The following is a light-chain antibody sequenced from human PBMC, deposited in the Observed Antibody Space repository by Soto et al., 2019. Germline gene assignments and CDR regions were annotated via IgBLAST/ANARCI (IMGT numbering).Light chain of an antibody. Sequence: EIGLSQSPATLSLSPGERATLSCRASQSVTSYLAGYQQRPGQAPRLLINDASRRATGIPDRFSGSGSGADFTLTISSLEPEDFAVYYCQQRSSWPITFGQGTRLEIK. V-gene: IGKV3-11*01. CDR1: QSVTSY. J-gene: IGKJ5*01. CDR2: DAS. CDR3: QQRSSWPIT.